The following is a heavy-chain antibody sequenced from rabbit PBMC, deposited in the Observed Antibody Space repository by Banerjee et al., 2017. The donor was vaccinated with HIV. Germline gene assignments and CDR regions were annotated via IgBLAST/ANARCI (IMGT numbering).Heavy chain of an antibody. Sequence: QSLEESGGRLVQPEGSLTLTCKASGFDFSSYYMFWVRQAPGKGLEWIGCIKAGSGSAYYASWAKGRFTISKTSSTTVTLQMTSLTAADTATYFCARDYDYNGWNLWGQGTLVTVS. CDR2: IKAGSGSA. CDR3: ARDYDYNGWNL. CDR1: GFDFSSYY. D-gene: IGHD4-1*01. V-gene: IGHV1S40*01. J-gene: IGHJ4*01.